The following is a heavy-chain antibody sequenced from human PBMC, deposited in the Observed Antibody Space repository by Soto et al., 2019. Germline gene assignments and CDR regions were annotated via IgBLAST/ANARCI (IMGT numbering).Heavy chain of an antibody. Sequence: SETLSLTCTVSGGSISSYYWSWIRQPAGKGLEWIGRIYTSGSTNYNPSLKSRVTISVDTSKNQFSLKLSSVTAADTAVYYCARDIVVVPAAIDGYYYYYGMDVWGQGTTVT. CDR3: ARDIVVVPAAIDGYYYYYGMDV. J-gene: IGHJ6*02. V-gene: IGHV4-4*07. CDR1: GGSISSYY. CDR2: IYTSGST. D-gene: IGHD2-2*02.